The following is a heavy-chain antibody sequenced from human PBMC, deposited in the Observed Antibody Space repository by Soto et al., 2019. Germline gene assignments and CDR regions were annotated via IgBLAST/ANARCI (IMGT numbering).Heavy chain of an antibody. CDR1: GYTFTSYG. D-gene: IGHD6-6*01. CDR3: ARSKGIAARFYYYYGMDV. CDR2: ISAYNGNT. Sequence: GASVKVSCKASGYTFTSYGISWVRQAPGQGLEWMGWISAYNGNTNYAQKLQGRVTMTTDTSTSTAYMELRSLRSDDTAVYYCARSKGIAARFYYYYGMDVWGQGTTVTV. J-gene: IGHJ6*02. V-gene: IGHV1-18*04.